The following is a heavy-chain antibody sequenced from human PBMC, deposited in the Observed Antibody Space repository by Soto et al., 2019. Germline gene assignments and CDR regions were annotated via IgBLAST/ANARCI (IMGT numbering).Heavy chain of an antibody. Sequence: EVQLLESGGGLVQPGGSLRLSCEASGFTFSSYAMNWVRQAPGKGLQWVSGISSGGGSTYYADSVKGRFTISRDNSKNTLYLQMNSLRAEDTAVYYCAKDRRTPDSWGQGTLVTV. CDR3: AKDRRTPDS. CDR1: GFTFSSYA. V-gene: IGHV3-23*01. J-gene: IGHJ4*02. CDR2: ISSGGGST.